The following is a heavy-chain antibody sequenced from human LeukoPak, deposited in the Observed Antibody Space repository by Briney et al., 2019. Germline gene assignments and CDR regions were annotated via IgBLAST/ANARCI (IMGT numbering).Heavy chain of an antibody. V-gene: IGHV4-30-4*08. J-gene: IGHJ5*02. CDR2: IYYNGST. Sequence: SQTLSLTCTVSGGPISSGDYYWSWIRQPPGKGLEWIGHIYYNGSTYYNPSLKSRVTISVDPSKNQFSLKLSSVTAADTAVYYCARTSLGGAWFDPWGQGTLVTVSS. D-gene: IGHD3-10*01. CDR3: ARTSLGGAWFDP. CDR1: GGPISSGDYY.